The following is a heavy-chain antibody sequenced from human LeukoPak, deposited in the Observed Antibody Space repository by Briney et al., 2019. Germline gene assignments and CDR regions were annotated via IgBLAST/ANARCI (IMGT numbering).Heavy chain of an antibody. CDR2: ISSGGSTI. CDR3: VRGDQEASEPAFDY. CDR1: GFTFTSYS. V-gene: IGHV3-48*02. J-gene: IGHJ4*02. D-gene: IGHD1-14*01. Sequence: PGGSLRPSCAASGFTFTSYSMNWVRQAPGKGLEWVSYISSGGSTIYYADSVRGRFTISRDTAKNSLYLEMHSLRDEDTAMYYCVRGDQEASEPAFDYWGQGTLVTVSS.